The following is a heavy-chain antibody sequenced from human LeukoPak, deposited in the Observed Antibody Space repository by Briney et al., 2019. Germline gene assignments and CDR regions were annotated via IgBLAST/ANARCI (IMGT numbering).Heavy chain of an antibody. V-gene: IGHV3-30*19. CDR1: KFTFSSYA. J-gene: IGHJ4*02. Sequence: GGSLRLSCAASKFTFSSYAIHWVRQAPGKGLEWVAVISYDGSNKYYADSVKGRFTISRDNSKNTLYLQMNSLRAEDTAVYYCARGRWLRLGPQYYFDYWGQGTLVTVSS. CDR3: ARGRWLRLGPQYYFDY. CDR2: ISYDGSNK. D-gene: IGHD5-12*01.